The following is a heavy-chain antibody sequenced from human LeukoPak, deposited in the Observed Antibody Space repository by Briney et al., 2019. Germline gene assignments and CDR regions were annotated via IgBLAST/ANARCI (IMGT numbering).Heavy chain of an antibody. CDR1: GGSLSSYY. Sequence: SETLSLTCTVSGGSLSSYYWSWIRQPAGKGLEWIGRIYTSGSTGYNPSLKSRVTMSVDTSKNQFSLKLGSVTAADTAVYYCARVDLRAAYFDYWGQGTLVTVSS. D-gene: IGHD2-15*01. CDR2: IYTSGST. CDR3: ARVDLRAAYFDY. J-gene: IGHJ4*02. V-gene: IGHV4-4*07.